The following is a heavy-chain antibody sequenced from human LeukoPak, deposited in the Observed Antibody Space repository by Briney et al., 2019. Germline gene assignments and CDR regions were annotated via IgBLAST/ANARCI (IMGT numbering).Heavy chain of an antibody. J-gene: IGHJ4*02. CDR3: ARRGAVALSY. CDR1: GGSFSGYY. D-gene: IGHD6-19*01. CDR2: INHSGST. Sequence: SETLSLTCAVYGGSFSGYYWSWIRQPPGKGLEWIGEINHSGSTNDNPSLKSRVTISVDTSKNQFSLKLSSVTAADTAVYYCARRGAVALSYWGQGTLVTVSS. V-gene: IGHV4-34*01.